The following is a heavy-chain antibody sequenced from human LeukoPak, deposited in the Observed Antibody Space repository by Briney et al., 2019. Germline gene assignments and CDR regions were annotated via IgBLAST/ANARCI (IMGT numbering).Heavy chain of an antibody. CDR1: GYTFTGYY. CDR3: ASWHRKIAAAGLLNWDYGMDV. Sequence: ASVKVSCKASGYTFTGYYMHWVRQAPGQGLEWMGWINPNSGGTNYAQKFQGRVTMTRDTSISTAYMVLSRLRSDDTAVYYCASWHRKIAAAGLLNWDYGMDVWGQGTTVTVSS. J-gene: IGHJ6*02. V-gene: IGHV1-2*02. D-gene: IGHD6-13*01. CDR2: INPNSGGT.